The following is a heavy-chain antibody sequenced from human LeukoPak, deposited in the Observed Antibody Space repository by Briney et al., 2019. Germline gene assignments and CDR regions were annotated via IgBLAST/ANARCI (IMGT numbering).Heavy chain of an antibody. CDR3: ARDRTGSNWDKGRPDTSDI. Sequence: GGSLRLSCEVSGFTFNDYTKHWVRQAPGKGLEWVSCISSVSGYIYYADSVKGRFTISRDNAKNTLYLQMNSLRAEDTAVYYCARDRTGSNWDKGRPDTSDIWGQGTMVTVSS. CDR2: ISSVSGYI. D-gene: IGHD1/OR15-1a*01. V-gene: IGHV3-21*01. J-gene: IGHJ3*02. CDR1: GFTFNDYT.